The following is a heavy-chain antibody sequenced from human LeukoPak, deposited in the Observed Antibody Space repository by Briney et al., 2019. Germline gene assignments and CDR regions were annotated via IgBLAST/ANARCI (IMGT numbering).Heavy chain of an antibody. CDR3: ARGLRGSGRYGPYFDY. D-gene: IGHD6-19*01. Sequence: SETLSLTCTVSGGSISSGDYYWSWIRQPPGKGLEWIGYIYYSGSTYYNPSLKSRVTISVDTSKNQFSLKLSSVTAADTAVYYCARGLRGSGRYGPYFDYWGQGTLVTVSS. J-gene: IGHJ4*02. CDR2: IYYSGST. V-gene: IGHV4-30-4*01. CDR1: GGSISSGDYY.